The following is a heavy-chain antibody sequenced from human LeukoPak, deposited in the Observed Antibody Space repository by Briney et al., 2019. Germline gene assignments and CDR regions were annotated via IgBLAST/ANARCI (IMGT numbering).Heavy chain of an antibody. CDR1: GYTFISYG. CDR2: INPNSGGT. V-gene: IGHV1-2*02. J-gene: IGHJ5*02. D-gene: IGHD4-17*01. CDR3: AATTVTTSFNWFDP. Sequence: GASVKVSCKASGYTFISYGISWVRQAPGQGLEWMGWINPNSGGTNYAQKFQGRVTMTRDTSISTAYMELSRLRSDDTAVYYCAATTVTTSFNWFDPWGQGTLVTVSS.